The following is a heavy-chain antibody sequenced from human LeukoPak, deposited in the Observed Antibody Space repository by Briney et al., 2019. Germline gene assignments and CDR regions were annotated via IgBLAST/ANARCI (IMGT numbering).Heavy chain of an antibody. Sequence: ASAKVSCKASGYTFTSYGISWVRQAPGQGLEWMGWISAYNGNTNYAQKLQGRVTMATDTSTSTTYMELRSLRSDDTAIYYCARGTGNYGDPASFDNWGQGTLVTVSS. J-gene: IGHJ4*02. CDR1: GYTFTSYG. D-gene: IGHD4-17*01. CDR2: ISAYNGNT. CDR3: ARGTGNYGDPASFDN. V-gene: IGHV1-18*01.